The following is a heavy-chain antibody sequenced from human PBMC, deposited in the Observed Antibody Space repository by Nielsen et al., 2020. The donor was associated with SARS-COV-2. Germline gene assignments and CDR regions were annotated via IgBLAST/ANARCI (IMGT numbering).Heavy chain of an antibody. CDR2: IWYDGSNK. CDR1: GFTFSSYW. J-gene: IGHJ3*02. CDR3: ARGGDYTPFGDAFDI. D-gene: IGHD4-11*01. Sequence: GESLKISCVASGFTFSSYWMHWVRQAPGKGLEWVAVIWYDGSNKYYAASVKGRFTISRDNSKNTLYLQMNSLRAEDTAVYYCARGGDYTPFGDAFDIWGQGTMVTVSS. V-gene: IGHV3-33*08.